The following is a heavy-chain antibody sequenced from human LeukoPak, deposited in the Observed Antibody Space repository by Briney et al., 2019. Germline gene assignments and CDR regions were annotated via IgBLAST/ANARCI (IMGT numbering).Heavy chain of an antibody. CDR2: IYSGGST. CDR1: GFTVSSNY. Sequence: PGGSLRLSCAASGFTVSSNYMSWVRQAPGKGLEWVSVIYSGGSTYYADSVKGRFTISRDNSKNTLYLQMNSLRAEDTAVYYCARAPTYGDPRLFDYWGQGTLVTVSS. V-gene: IGHV3-53*01. CDR3: ARAPTYGDPRLFDY. D-gene: IGHD4-17*01. J-gene: IGHJ4*02.